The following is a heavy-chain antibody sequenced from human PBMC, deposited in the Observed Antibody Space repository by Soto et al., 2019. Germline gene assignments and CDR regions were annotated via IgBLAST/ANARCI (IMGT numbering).Heavy chain of an antibody. D-gene: IGHD3-16*01. J-gene: IGHJ4*02. CDR1: GYTLNNYA. V-gene: IGHV1-3*01. CDR2: IDPGSGHA. CDR3: TRDLNGGNPFDY. Sequence: QVQFVQSGADLKKPGASVRVSCKPSGYTLNNYAIQWVRQAAGQRLEWMGWIDPGSGHATYSQKFQGRISISRDQSANTFNMDLSSLTSEDTAVYFCTRDLNGGNPFDYWGQGALVTVSS.